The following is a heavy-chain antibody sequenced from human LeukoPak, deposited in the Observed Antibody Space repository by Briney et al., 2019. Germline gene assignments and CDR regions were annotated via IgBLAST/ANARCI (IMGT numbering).Heavy chain of an antibody. V-gene: IGHV3-30*02. CDR2: IRYDGSNK. Sequence: GGSLRLSCAASGFTFSSYGMHWVRQAPGKGLEWVAFIRYDGSNKYYADSVKGRFTISRDNSKSTLYLQMNSLRAEDTAVYYCAKDLRRIVGATKGMDVWGKGTTVTVSS. CDR1: GFTFSSYG. J-gene: IGHJ6*03. CDR3: AKDLRRIVGATKGMDV. D-gene: IGHD1-26*01.